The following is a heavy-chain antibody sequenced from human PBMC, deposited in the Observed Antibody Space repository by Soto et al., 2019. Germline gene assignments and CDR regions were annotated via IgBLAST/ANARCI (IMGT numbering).Heavy chain of an antibody. CDR1: GFTVSVSY. D-gene: IGHD2-21*02. Sequence: EVQLVESGGGLVQPGGSLRLSCAASGFTVSVSYMTWVRQAPGKGLEWVSIIYSGGTTYHADSVRGRFTISRDSSTNTRNLQMNTLRVADTAVYYCAPPGRRVTADDAFDIWGQGTMVTVSS. V-gene: IGHV3-66*01. CDR3: APPGRRVTADDAFDI. J-gene: IGHJ3*02. CDR2: IYSGGTT.